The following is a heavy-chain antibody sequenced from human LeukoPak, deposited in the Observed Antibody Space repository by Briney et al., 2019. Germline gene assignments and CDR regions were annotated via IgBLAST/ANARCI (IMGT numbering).Heavy chain of an antibody. CDR3: AGGPYYGSGSRPGYLNH. D-gene: IGHD3-10*01. J-gene: IGHJ4*02. Sequence: GGSLRLSCAVSGITLSNYGMSWVRQAPGKGLEWVAGISGSGGSTNFADSVKGRFTISRDSSRNTMYLQMSSLRAEDTAVYYCAGGPYYGSGSRPGYLNHWGLGTLVTVSS. CDR1: GITLSNYG. CDR2: ISGSGGST. V-gene: IGHV3-23*01.